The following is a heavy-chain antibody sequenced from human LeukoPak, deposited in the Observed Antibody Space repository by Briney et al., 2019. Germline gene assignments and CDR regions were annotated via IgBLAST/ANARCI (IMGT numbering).Heavy chain of an antibody. V-gene: IGHV3-53*05. J-gene: IGHJ4*02. Sequence: GGSLRLSCAASGVPVSSNFMTWVRQAPGEGLEWVSVIYIDGSTYYADSVEGRFTISRDNSRNTLYLQMNSLRPEDTAVYYCARLPRYWGQGTLVTVSS. CDR1: GVPVSSNF. CDR2: IYIDGST. CDR3: ARLPRY.